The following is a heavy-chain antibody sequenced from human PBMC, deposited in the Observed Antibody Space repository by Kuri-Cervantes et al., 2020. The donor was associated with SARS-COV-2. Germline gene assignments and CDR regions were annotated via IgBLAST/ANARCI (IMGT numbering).Heavy chain of an antibody. Sequence: GESLKISCAASGFTFSSYAMSWVRQAPGKGLEWVANIKQDGSEKYYVDSVKGRFTISRDNAKNSLYLQMNSLRAEDTAVYYCARDPYITMIIVVTAHHDAFDIWGQGTMVTVSS. V-gene: IGHV3-7*01. CDR2: IKQDGSEK. J-gene: IGHJ3*02. CDR3: ARDPYITMIIVVTAHHDAFDI. D-gene: IGHD3-22*01. CDR1: GFTFSSYA.